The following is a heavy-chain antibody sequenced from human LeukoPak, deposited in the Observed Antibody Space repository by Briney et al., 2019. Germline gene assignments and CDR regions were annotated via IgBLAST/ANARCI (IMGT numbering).Heavy chain of an antibody. CDR1: GFTFKRYA. CDR3: SGNSRGWTLAFDY. V-gene: IGHV3-23*01. CDR2: LSDDGGST. Sequence: GGSLRLSCAASGFTFKRYAMSWVRQAPGRGLEWVSGLSDDGGSTYYADSVKGRFAISRDNSKNTLYLQMNSLRAEDTAVYYCSGNSRGWTLAFDYWGQGALVTVSS. D-gene: IGHD3-10*01. J-gene: IGHJ4*02.